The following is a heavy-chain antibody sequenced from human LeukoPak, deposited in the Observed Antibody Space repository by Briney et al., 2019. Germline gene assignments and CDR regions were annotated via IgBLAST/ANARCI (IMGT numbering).Heavy chain of an antibody. Sequence: ASVKVSCKASGYTFTSYGISWVRQAPGQGLEWMGWISAYNGNTNYAQKLQGRVTMTTDTSTSTAYMELRSLRSDDTAVYHCARAYPSLYCSGGSCYGNWFDPWGQGTLVTVSS. V-gene: IGHV1-18*01. CDR2: ISAYNGNT. CDR1: GYTFTSYG. CDR3: ARAYPSLYCSGGSCYGNWFDP. J-gene: IGHJ5*02. D-gene: IGHD2-15*01.